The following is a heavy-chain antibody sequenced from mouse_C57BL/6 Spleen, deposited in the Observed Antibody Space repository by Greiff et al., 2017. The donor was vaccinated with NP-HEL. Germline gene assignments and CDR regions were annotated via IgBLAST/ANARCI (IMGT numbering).Heavy chain of an antibody. J-gene: IGHJ2*01. D-gene: IGHD2-1*01. CDR3: ARLLDRFDY. V-gene: IGHV1-69*01. Sequence: VQLQQPVAELVMPGASVKLSCKASGYTFTSYWMHWVKQRPGQGLEWIGEIDPSDSYTNYNQKFKGKSTLTVDKSSSTAYMQLSSLTSEDSAVYYCARLLDRFDYWGQGTTLTVSS. CDR2: IDPSDSYT. CDR1: GYTFTSYW.